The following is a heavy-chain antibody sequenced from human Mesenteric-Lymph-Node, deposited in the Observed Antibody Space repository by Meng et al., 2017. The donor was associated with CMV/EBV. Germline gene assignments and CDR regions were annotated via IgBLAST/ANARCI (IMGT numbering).Heavy chain of an antibody. V-gene: IGHV4-39*01. CDR1: GGSMSRSGYY. J-gene: IGHJ5*02. Sequence: GSLRLSCTVSGGSMSRSGYYWGWIRQPPGKGLEWIGSIYYSGSTYYNPSLKSRVTISVDTSKNQFSLKLTSVTAADTAVYYCAVRGGCSGTTCNNWFDPWGQGTLVTVSS. D-gene: IGHD2-2*01. CDR2: IYYSGST. CDR3: AVRGGCSGTTCNNWFDP.